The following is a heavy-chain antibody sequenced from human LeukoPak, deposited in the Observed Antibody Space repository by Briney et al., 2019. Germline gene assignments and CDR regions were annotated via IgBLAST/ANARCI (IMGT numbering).Heavy chain of an antibody. CDR1: GGTFSSYA. D-gene: IGHD3-10*01. CDR3: ASLCGSSSRPADY. CDR2: IIPIFGTA. Sequence: SVKVSCKASGGTFSSYAISWVRQAPGQGLEWMGGIIPIFGTANYAQKFQGRVTITADESTSTAYMELSSLRSEDTAVYYCASLCGSSSRPADYWGQGSLVTVSS. J-gene: IGHJ4*02. V-gene: IGHV1-69*13.